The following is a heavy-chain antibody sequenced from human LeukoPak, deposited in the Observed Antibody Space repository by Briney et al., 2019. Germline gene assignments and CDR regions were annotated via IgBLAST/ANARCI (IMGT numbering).Heavy chain of an antibody. Sequence: GGSLRLSCAASGFTFSNYAMNWVRQAPGKGLEWFSAISNSGGSTYYADSVKGRFAISRDNPKNTLYLQMNSLRAEDTAVYYCAKGLTYNSGSRGYFDYWGQGTLVTVSS. J-gene: IGHJ4*02. CDR2: ISNSGGST. CDR3: AKGLTYNSGSRGYFDY. V-gene: IGHV3-23*01. D-gene: IGHD6-19*01. CDR1: GFTFSNYA.